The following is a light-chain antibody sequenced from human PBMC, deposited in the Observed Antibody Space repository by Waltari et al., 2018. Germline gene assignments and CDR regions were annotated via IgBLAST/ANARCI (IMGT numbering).Light chain of an antibody. CDR3: QQYSSYLYT. CDR2: KAS. CDR1: QSISTS. J-gene: IGKJ2*01. Sequence: DIQLTQSPSTLSASVGEKVTITCRASQSISTSLAWYQQKPGKAPEVLVYKASILESGVPSRFSVSGSGTDFTLTIISLQPDDFATYYCQQYSSYLYTFGQGTKLEI. V-gene: IGKV1-5*03.